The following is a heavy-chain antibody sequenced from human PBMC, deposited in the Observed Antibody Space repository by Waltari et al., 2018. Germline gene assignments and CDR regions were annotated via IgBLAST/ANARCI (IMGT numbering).Heavy chain of an antibody. D-gene: IGHD2-15*01. Sequence: QVQLVQSGSELKKPGASVKVSCKASGYTFNRYAMTWVRQAPGQGLEWMGWINTNTGNPTYAQGFTGRFVFSLDTSVSTAYLQISSLKAEDTAVYYCARSLELYCSGGSCYSPWFDPWGQGTLVTVSS. CDR1: GYTFNRYA. V-gene: IGHV7-4-1*02. CDR2: INTNTGNP. J-gene: IGHJ5*02. CDR3: ARSLELYCSGGSCYSPWFDP.